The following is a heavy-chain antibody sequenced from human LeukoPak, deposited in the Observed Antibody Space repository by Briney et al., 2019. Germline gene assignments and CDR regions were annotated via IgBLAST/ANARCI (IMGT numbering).Heavy chain of an antibody. V-gene: IGHV4-39*07. J-gene: IGHJ3*02. CDR2: IYYSGST. D-gene: IGHD1-26*01. Sequence: SETLPLTCTVSGGSISSSSYYWGWIRQPPGKGLEWIGSIYYSGSTYYNPSLKSRVTISVDTSKNQFSLKLSSVTAADTALYYCARDIPAIVGAIAGAFDIWGQGTMVTVSS. CDR3: ARDIPAIVGAIAGAFDI. CDR1: GGSISSSSYY.